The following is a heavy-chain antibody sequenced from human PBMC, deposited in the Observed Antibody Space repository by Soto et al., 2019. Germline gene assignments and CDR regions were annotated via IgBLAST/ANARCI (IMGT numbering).Heavy chain of an antibody. Sequence: QVQLVESGGGVVQPGRSLRLSCAASGFTFSSYGMHWVRQAPGKGLEWVAVISYDGSKKYYGDSVKGRATISRDNSKNXTYLQMNSLRAEDTAVYYCAKDRDDYSVYYYNGMDVWGQGTTVTVSS. V-gene: IGHV3-30*18. D-gene: IGHD4-17*01. CDR2: ISYDGSKK. CDR1: GFTFSSYG. CDR3: AKDRDDYSVYYYNGMDV. J-gene: IGHJ6*02.